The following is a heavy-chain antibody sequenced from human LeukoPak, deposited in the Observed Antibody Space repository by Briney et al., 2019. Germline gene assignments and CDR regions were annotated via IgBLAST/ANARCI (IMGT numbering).Heavy chain of an antibody. CDR2: IYHSGST. D-gene: IGHD6-6*01. V-gene: IGHV4-31*03. CDR3: ARGYSSSSLYYFYYYSMDV. J-gene: IGHJ6*02. CDR1: GGSISSGGYY. Sequence: PSETLSLTCTVSGGSISSGGYYWSWIRQHPGKGLEWIGYIYHSGSTYHNPSLQSRVTISVDTSKNQFSLKLSSVTAADTAVYYCARGYSSSSLYYFYYYSMDVWGQGTTVTVSS.